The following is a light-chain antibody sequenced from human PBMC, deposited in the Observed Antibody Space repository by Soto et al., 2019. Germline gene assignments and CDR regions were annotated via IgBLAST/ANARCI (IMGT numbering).Light chain of an antibody. V-gene: IGLV2-8*01. J-gene: IGLJ1*01. CDR2: EVV. CDR1: KNDIGVYDF. Sequence: QSALTQPPSASGSPGQSVTISCTGTKNDIGVYDFVSWYQHHPGIAPRLIIYEVVQRPSGVSDRFAGSNSGNTASLTVSGPQAADEADYFCKSYAGSNTYVFGSGTKLTVL. CDR3: KSYAGSNTYV.